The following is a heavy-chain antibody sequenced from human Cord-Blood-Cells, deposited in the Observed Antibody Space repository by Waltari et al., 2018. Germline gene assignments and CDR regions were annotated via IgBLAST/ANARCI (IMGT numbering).Heavy chain of an antibody. CDR3: ARSSSGSYDY. Sequence: QVQLVQSGAEGTKPGPSAKVACTASGHTFTRHGCNRVRQATGQGLEWMGWMNPNSGNTGYAQKFQGRVTMTRNTSISTAYMELSSLRSEDTAVYYCARSSSGSYDYWGQGTLVTVSS. D-gene: IGHD1-26*01. CDR2: MNPNSGNT. CDR1: GHTFTRHG. J-gene: IGHJ4*02. V-gene: IGHV1-8*01.